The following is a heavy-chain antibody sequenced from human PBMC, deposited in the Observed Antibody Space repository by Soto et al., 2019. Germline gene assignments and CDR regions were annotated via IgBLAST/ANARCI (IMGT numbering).Heavy chain of an antibody. Sequence: QVQLQESGPGLVKPSETLSLTCAVSGASISSNKWWSWVRQPPGKGLEWIGEIYHSGSTNYNPSRESRVTXXIXRYXNQLSLKVKSVTAADTAVDDCARGGAEVAGSNFDYLGQGTLVTVSS. V-gene: IGHV4-4*02. CDR3: ARGGAEVAGSNFDY. CDR1: GASISSNKW. CDR2: IYHSGST. J-gene: IGHJ4*02. D-gene: IGHD6-19*01.